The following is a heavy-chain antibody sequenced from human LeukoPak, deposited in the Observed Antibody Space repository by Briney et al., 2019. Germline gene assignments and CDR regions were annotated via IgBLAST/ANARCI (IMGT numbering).Heavy chain of an antibody. CDR1: GFTFSSYG. CDR3: AREEIGYSSSWYSLDYYGMDV. J-gene: IGHJ6*02. V-gene: IGHV3-33*01. CDR2: IWYDGSNK. Sequence: GGSLRLSCAASGFTFSSYGMHWVRQAPGKGLEWVAVIWYDGSNKYYADSVKGRFTISRDNSKNTLYLQMNSLRAEDTAVYYCAREEIGYSSSWYSLDYYGMDVWGQGTTVTVSS. D-gene: IGHD6-13*01.